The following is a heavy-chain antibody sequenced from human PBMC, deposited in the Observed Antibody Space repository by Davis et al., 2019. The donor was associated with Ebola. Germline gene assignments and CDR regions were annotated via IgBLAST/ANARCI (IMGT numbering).Heavy chain of an antibody. Sequence: ASVKVSCKASGYTFTSYYMHWVRQAPGQGLEWMGIINPSGGSTSYAQKFQGRVTITRDTSASTAYMELSSLRSEDTAVYYCARDRGGYDFWSGYYSFDYWGQGTLVTVSS. CDR3: ARDRGGYDFWSGYYSFDY. CDR2: INPSGGST. V-gene: IGHV1-46*01. J-gene: IGHJ4*02. CDR1: GYTFTSYY. D-gene: IGHD3-3*01.